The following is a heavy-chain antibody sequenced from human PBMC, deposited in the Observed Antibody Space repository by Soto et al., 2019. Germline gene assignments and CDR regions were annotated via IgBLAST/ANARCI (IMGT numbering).Heavy chain of an antibody. CDR3: ARAGQTVRIFDY. CDR1: GDSMTSFY. V-gene: IGHV4-59*01. D-gene: IGHD3-9*01. J-gene: IGHJ4*02. CDR2: IYYSGST. Sequence: QVQLHESGPGLLKHSETLSLICPVSGDSMTSFYWTWIRQPPGKDLEWIGHIYYSGSTTYNPSLKSRVTISIDTSKNQFSLRLTSLTAADTAVYYCARAGQTVRIFDYWGQGALVAVSS.